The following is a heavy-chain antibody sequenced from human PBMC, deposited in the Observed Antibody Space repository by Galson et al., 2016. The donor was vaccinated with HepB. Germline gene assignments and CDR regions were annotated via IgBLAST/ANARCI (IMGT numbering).Heavy chain of an antibody. V-gene: IGHV3-74*01. CDR3: ARGGSPSDY. Sequence: SLRLSCAASGFTFSNYWMHWVRQAPGKGLVWVSRIHSDGGRTNYADSVKGRFTISRDNAKNTLYLQMNSLRVEDTAVYYCARGGSPSDYWGQGTLVTVSS. CDR1: GFTFSNYW. J-gene: IGHJ4*02. D-gene: IGHD3-10*01. CDR2: IHSDGGRT.